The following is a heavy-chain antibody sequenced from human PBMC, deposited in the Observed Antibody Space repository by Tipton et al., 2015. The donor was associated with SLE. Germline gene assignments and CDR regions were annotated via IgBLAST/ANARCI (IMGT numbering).Heavy chain of an antibody. Sequence: SLRLSCAASGFTFSSYWMHWVRQAPGKGLVWVSRINSDGSSTSYADSAKGRFTISRDNAKNSLYLQMNSLRAEDTAIYYCARVRHMRTFGGVAFDLWGQGTLVTVSS. CDR1: GFTFSSYW. J-gene: IGHJ4*02. CDR2: INSDGSST. V-gene: IGHV3-74*01. D-gene: IGHD3-16*01. CDR3: ARVRHMRTFGGVAFDL.